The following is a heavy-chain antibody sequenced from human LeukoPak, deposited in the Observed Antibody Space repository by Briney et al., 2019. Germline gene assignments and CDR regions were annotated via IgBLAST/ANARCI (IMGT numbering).Heavy chain of an antibody. J-gene: IGHJ4*02. CDR3: ANSPYYFDY. V-gene: IGHV3-23*01. Sequence: GGSLRLSCAASGFTFSTYGMSWVRQAPGRALEWVSTISGSGSSTYYADSVKGRFTISRDNSKNTLPLQMNSLTAEDTAVYYCANSPYYFDYWGQGTLVTVSS. CDR1: GFTFSTYG. CDR2: ISGSGSST.